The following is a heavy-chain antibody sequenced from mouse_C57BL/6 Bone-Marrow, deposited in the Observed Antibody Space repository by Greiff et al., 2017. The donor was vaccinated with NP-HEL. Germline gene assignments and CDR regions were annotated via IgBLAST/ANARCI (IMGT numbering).Heavy chain of an antibody. J-gene: IGHJ4*01. CDR2: IYPGSGNT. V-gene: IGHV1-76*01. D-gene: IGHD2-5*01. CDR1: GYTFTDYY. Sequence: VQLQQSGAELVRPGASVKLSCKASGYTFTDYYINWVKQRPGQGLEWIARIYPGSGNTYYNETFKGKATLTAEKSSSTAYMQLSSLTSEDSAVYFCARGQPYYSNYRVYYAMDYWGQGTSVTVSS. CDR3: ARGQPYYSNYRVYYAMDY.